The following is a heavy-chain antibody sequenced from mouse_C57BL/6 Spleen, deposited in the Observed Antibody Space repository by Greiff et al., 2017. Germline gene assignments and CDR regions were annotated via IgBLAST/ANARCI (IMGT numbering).Heavy chain of an antibody. Sequence: QVQLQQPGAELVRPGSSVKLSCKASGYTFTSYWMDWVKQRPGQGLEWIGNIYPSDSETHYNQKFKDKATLTVDKSSSTAYMQLSSLTSEDSAVYYCARRGDYATDDRYFDVWGTGTTVTVSS. CDR2: IYPSDSET. CDR3: ARRGDYATDDRYFDV. J-gene: IGHJ1*03. CDR1: GYTFTSYW. D-gene: IGHD2-4*01. V-gene: IGHV1-61*01.